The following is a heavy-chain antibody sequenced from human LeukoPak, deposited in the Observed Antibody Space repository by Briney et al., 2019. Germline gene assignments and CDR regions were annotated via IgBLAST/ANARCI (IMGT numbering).Heavy chain of an antibody. D-gene: IGHD6-19*01. J-gene: IGHJ6*03. V-gene: IGHV3-23*01. CDR3: AKCSGWFVRGKDYYYYYMDV. CDR2: VSTTGGST. CDR1: GFTFSSYE. Sequence: GGSLRLSCAASGFTFSSYEMNWVRQAPGKGLEWVSTVSTTGGSTYYADSVKGRFTISRDNSKDTLYLQMNSLRAEDTAVYYCAKCSGWFVRGKDYYYYYMDVWGKGTTVTVSS.